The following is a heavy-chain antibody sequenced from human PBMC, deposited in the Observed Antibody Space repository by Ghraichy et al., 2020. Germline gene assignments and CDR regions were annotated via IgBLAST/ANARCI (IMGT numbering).Heavy chain of an antibody. CDR3: ARGQRGYCSSTSCYNYYYMDV. CDR2: INPNSGGT. CDR1: GYTFTGYY. D-gene: IGHD2-2*01. Sequence: ASVKVSCKASGYTFTGYYMHWVRQAPGQGLEWMGWINPNSGGTNYAQKFQGRVTMTRDTSISTAYMELSRLRSDDTAVYYCARGQRGYCSSTSCYNYYYMDVWGNGTTVTVSS. V-gene: IGHV1-2*02. J-gene: IGHJ6*03.